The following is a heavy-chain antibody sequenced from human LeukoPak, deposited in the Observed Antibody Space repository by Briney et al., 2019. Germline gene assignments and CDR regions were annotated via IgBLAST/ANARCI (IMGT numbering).Heavy chain of an antibody. CDR1: GFTFSSYG. CDR2: IRYDGSNK. J-gene: IGHJ3*02. CDR3: AKTLRSGPNI. Sequence: GGSLRLSCAASGFTFSSYGMHWVRQAPGKGLEWVAFIRYDGSNKYYVDSMKGRFTISRDNSKNTLYLQMNSLRAEDTAVYYCAKTLRSGPNIWGQGTMVTVSS. D-gene: IGHD3-3*01. V-gene: IGHV3-30*02.